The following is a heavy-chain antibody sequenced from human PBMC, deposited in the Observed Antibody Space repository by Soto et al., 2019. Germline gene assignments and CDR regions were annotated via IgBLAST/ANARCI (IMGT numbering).Heavy chain of an antibody. Sequence: QVQLVESGGGVVQPGRSLRLSCAASGFTFSNYGMHWVRQAPGKGLEWVAVIWYDGSKKYYADSVKGRFTISRDSSRKTLYVQMNSRRAEDTAVYYCARGGGLSEGGYWGQGTLVTVSS. V-gene: IGHV3-33*01. J-gene: IGHJ4*02. D-gene: IGHD3-16*02. CDR1: GFTFSNYG. CDR2: IWYDGSKK. CDR3: ARGGGLSEGGY.